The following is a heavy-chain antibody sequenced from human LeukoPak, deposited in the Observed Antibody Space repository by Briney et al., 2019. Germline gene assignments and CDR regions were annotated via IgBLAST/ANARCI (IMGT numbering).Heavy chain of an antibody. J-gene: IGHJ4*02. CDR2: IIPIFGTA. CDR3: ARGVGWELLGRAYFHY. CDR1: GGTFSSYA. D-gene: IGHD1-26*01. Sequence: SVKVSCKASGGTFSSYAISWVRQAPGQGLEWMGGIIPIFGTANYAQKFQGRVTITADESTSTAYMELSSLRSEDTAVYYCARGVGWELLGRAYFHYWGQGTLVTVSS. V-gene: IGHV1-69*01.